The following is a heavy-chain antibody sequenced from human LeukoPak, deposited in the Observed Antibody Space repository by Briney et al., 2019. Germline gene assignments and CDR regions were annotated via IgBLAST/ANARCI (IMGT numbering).Heavy chain of an antibody. CDR2: LNTDGAWI. Sequence: GGSLRLSCAASGFTFRSYVMSWVRLAPGKGLEWDSGLNTDGAWIYYADSVKGRFTISRDNSENTLYLQMNSLRVEDTAIYYCAKECWTYYYYYGMDVWGQGTTVTVSS. D-gene: IGHD1-1*01. CDR3: AKECWTYYYYYGMDV. J-gene: IGHJ6*02. V-gene: IGHV3-23*01. CDR1: GFTFRSYV.